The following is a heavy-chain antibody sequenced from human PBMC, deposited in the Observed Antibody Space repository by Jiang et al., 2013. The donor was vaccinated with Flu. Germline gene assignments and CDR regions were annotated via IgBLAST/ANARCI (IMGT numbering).Heavy chain of an antibody. D-gene: IGHD5-12*01. V-gene: IGHV3-7*03. CDR3: ARDFVRHAPQVALDL. CDR1: GFTFSYYW. CDR2: IKYDGSET. Sequence: QLVESGGNLVQPGGSLRLHCAASGFTFSYYWMNWVRQAPGKGLECVATIKYDGSETYLADSVKGRFSISRDNAENSLYLQLTGLKAEDTAVYYCARDFVRHAPQVALDLWGQGTLVTVSS. J-gene: IGHJ5*02.